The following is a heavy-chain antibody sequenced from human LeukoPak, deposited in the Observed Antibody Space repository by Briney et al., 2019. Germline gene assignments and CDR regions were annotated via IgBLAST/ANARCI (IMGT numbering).Heavy chain of an antibody. Sequence: GASVNVSCKASVYTFTSYYIHWVRQAPGQGLEWMGIINPSGGSISYAQKFQGRVTMTRDTSTSTVYMELSSLRSEDTAVYYCARGSSIVVAVEYYFDYWGQGTLVTVSS. J-gene: IGHJ4*02. D-gene: IGHD6-19*01. CDR2: INPSGGSI. V-gene: IGHV1-46*01. CDR1: VYTFTSYY. CDR3: ARGSSIVVAVEYYFDY.